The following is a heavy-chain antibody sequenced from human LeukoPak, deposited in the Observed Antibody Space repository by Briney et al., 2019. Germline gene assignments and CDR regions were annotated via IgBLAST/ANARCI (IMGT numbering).Heavy chain of an antibody. D-gene: IGHD6-25*01. CDR2: IGIAGDT. CDR3: AKELRTAAGYDAYGL. V-gene: IGHV3-13*01. CDR1: GFTFSNSD. J-gene: IGHJ3*01. Sequence: PGGSLRLSCAASGFTFSNSDMHWVRQSTGTGLEWVSAIGIAGDTYYSDSVKGRFTISRENAKNSLYLQMNSLRAGDTAVYYCAKELRTAAGYDAYGLWGQGTMVTVSS.